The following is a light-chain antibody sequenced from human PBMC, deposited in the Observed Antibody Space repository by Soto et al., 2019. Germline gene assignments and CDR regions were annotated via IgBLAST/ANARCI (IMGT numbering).Light chain of an antibody. Sequence: QSALTQPASVSGSPGQSITISCTGTSSDVGGYNYVSWYQQHPGKAPKLMIYDVSNRPAGVSNRFSGSKSGNTASLTISGLHAEDDADYYCTSYTSRSTLVVFGGGTKLTVL. V-gene: IGLV2-14*01. CDR1: SSDVGGYNY. J-gene: IGLJ2*01. CDR3: TSYTSRSTLVV. CDR2: DVS.